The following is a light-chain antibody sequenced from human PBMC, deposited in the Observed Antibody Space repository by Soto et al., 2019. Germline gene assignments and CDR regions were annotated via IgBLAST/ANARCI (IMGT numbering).Light chain of an antibody. CDR3: CSYAGYGKVI. Sequence: QSALTQPASVSITISCTGTSSDVGSYNLVSWYQQHPGKAPKLMIYEGNKRPSGVSNRFSGSRSGNTASLTISGLQAEDEADYYCCSYAGYGKVIFGGGTKVTVL. CDR1: SSDVGSYNL. V-gene: IGLV2-23*01. CDR2: EGN. J-gene: IGLJ2*01.